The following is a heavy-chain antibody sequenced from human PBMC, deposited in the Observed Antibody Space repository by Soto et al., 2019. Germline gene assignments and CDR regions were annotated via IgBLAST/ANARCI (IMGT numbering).Heavy chain of an antibody. Sequence: GGSLRLSCAASGFTFSSYWMHWVRQAPGKGLVWVSRINSDGSRTSYADSVKGRFTISRDNAKNTLYLQMNSLRAEDTAVYYCARVGRNIVVVPAAFQYYYYYMDVWGKGTTVTVSS. V-gene: IGHV3-74*01. CDR2: INSDGSRT. D-gene: IGHD2-2*01. J-gene: IGHJ6*03. CDR1: GFTFSSYW. CDR3: ARVGRNIVVVPAAFQYYYYYMDV.